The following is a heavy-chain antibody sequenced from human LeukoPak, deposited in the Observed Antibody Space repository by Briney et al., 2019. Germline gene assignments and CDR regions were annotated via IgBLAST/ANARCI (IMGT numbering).Heavy chain of an antibody. D-gene: IGHD6-19*01. J-gene: IGHJ4*02. CDR1: GFTFYDYT. CDR2: ISWDGGST. V-gene: IGHV3-43*01. Sequence: GGSLRLSCAASGFTFYDYTMHWVRHAPGKGLEWVSLISWDGGSTYYADSVKGRFTISRDSAKSTLYLEMNSLRAEDTAVYYCVRGTSDWKGVDYWGQGTPVNVSS. CDR3: VRGTSDWKGVDY.